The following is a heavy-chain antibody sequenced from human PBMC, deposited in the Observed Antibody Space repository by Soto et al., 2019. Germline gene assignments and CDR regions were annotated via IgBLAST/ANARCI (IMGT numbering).Heavy chain of an antibody. Sequence: QVHLVESGGGVVQPGRSLRLSCAASGFDFSRHSMHWVRQAPGKGLEWVTVTSYDGDRTYYADSVKGRLTISRDNSKNTLFLQMNSLRVEDTAVYYCARGSVHYYASTGHYPTLYHWGQGTLVTVSS. CDR2: TSYDGDRT. CDR1: GFDFSRHS. J-gene: IGHJ4*02. CDR3: ARGSVHYYASTGHYPTLYH. D-gene: IGHD3-22*01. V-gene: IGHV3-30-3*01.